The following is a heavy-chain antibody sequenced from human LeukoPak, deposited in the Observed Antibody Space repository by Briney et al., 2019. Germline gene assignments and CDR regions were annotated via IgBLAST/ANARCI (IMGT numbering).Heavy chain of an antibody. CDR1: GFSFRSYG. D-gene: IGHD1-14*01. V-gene: IGHV3-30*02. CDR2: IITDGSNK. Sequence: GGSLRLSCAASGFSFRSYGMHWVRQAPGKGLDWVAFIITDGSNKYYADSVKGRFTISRDNSKNTLFLQMNSLRTEDTAVYYCATDNNVNPNWFDPWGQGTLVTVSS. CDR3: ATDNNVNPNWFDP. J-gene: IGHJ5*02.